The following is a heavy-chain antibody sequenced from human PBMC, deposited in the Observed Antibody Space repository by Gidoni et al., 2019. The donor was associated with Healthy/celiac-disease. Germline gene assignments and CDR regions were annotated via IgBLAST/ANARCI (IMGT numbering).Heavy chain of an antibody. V-gene: IGHV3-11*06. Sequence: QVQLVESGGGLVKPGGSLRLSCAASGFPFSDYYMSWIRQAPGKGLEWVSYISSSSSYTNYADSVKGRFTISRDNAKNSLYLQMNSLRAEDTAVYYCARHYSNYPYFDYWGQGTLVTVSS. CDR2: ISSSSSYT. D-gene: IGHD4-4*01. CDR1: GFPFSDYY. J-gene: IGHJ4*02. CDR3: ARHYSNYPYFDY.